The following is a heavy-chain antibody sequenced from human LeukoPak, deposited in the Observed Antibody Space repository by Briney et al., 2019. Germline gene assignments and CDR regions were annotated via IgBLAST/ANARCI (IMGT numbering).Heavy chain of an antibody. V-gene: IGHV3-30*04. CDR3: AEGGFDY. D-gene: IGHD3-16*01. J-gene: IGHJ4*02. Sequence: GGSLRLSCAASGFTFSTYAMNWVRQAPGKGLGWVAVISDDGRHNYYADSVKGRFTISRDNSKSTLYLQMNSLRAEDTAVYYCAEGGFDYWGQGTLVTVSS. CDR1: GFTFSTYA. CDR2: ISDDGRHN.